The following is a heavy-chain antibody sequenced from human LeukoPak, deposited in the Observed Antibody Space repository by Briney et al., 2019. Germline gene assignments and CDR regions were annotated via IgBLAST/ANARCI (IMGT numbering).Heavy chain of an antibody. Sequence: GRSLRLSCAASGFTFSSSGMQLVRQAPGKGLELVAVISYDGSNKYYADSVKGRFTISRDNSKNTLYLQMNSLRPEDTAVYYCAMLPTGYSRSWYGHRRAFDIWGQGKMVTVSS. D-gene: IGHD6-13*01. CDR2: ISYDGSNK. CDR3: AMLPTGYSRSWYGHRRAFDI. CDR1: GFTFSSSG. J-gene: IGHJ3*02. V-gene: IGHV3-30*03.